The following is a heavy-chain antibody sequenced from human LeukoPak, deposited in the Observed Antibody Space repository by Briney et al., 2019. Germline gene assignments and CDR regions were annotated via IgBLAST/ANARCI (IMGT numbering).Heavy chain of an antibody. CDR2: IYHSGST. D-gene: IGHD2-15*01. Sequence: KPSETLSLTCAATGSSISSGYYWGWIRQPPGKELEWIGSIYHSGSTYYNPSLKSRVTISVDTSKNQFSLKLSSVTAADTAVYYCARVVVAATWPFDIWGQGRMVTVSS. J-gene: IGHJ3*02. CDR1: GSSISSGYY. V-gene: IGHV4-38-2*01. CDR3: ARVVVAATWPFDI.